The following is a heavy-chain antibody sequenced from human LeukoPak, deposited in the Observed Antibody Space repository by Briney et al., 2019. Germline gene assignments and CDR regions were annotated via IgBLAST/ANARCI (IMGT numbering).Heavy chain of an antibody. V-gene: IGHV4-30-4*01. Sequence: PSETLSLTCTVSGGSISSYYWSWIRQPPGKGLEWIGYIYYSGSTYYNPSLKSRVTISVDTSKNQFSLKLSSVTAADTAVYYCARDDSDWGQGTLVTVSS. CDR1: GGSISSYY. CDR3: ARDDSD. CDR2: IYYSGST. J-gene: IGHJ4*02.